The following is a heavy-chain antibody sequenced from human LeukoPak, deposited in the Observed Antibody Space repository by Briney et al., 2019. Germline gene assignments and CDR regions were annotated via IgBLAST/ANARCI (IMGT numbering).Heavy chain of an antibody. CDR1: NGSIGSYY. Sequence: SETLSLTCTVSNGSIGSYYWTWIRQPAGKGLEWIGRIHRTGSTNYNPSLTSRVIMSVDTSKNQFSLKLSSVTAADTAVYYCARAPTVYCSGGSCPGYFDYWGQGTLVTVSS. V-gene: IGHV4-4*07. J-gene: IGHJ4*02. CDR3: ARAPTVYCSGGSCPGYFDY. D-gene: IGHD2-15*01. CDR2: IHRTGST.